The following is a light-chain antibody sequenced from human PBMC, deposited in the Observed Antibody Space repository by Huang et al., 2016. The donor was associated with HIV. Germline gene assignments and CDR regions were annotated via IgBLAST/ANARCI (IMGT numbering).Light chain of an antibody. Sequence: DIQMTQSPSSLSASVGDRVTIICRASQGISKSLAWYQQKPGKAPKLHLYATPKLESGVPSSFSGSGSGAHYTLTISTLQPEDLATYYCQQYQSVPWTFGQGTKVAI. J-gene: IGKJ1*01. V-gene: IGKV1-NL1*01. CDR2: ATP. CDR1: QGISKS. CDR3: QQYQSVPWT.